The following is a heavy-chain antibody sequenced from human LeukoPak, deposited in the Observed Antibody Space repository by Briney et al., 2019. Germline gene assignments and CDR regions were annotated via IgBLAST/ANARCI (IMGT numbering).Heavy chain of an antibody. CDR1: GGSISSGGYY. D-gene: IGHD2-2*01. Sequence: SQTLSLTCTVSGGSISSGGYYWSWIRQPPGKGLEWIGEINHSGSTNYNPSPKSRVTISVDTSKNQFSLKLSSVTAADTAVYYCARVLREVPAAKVDYWGQGTLVTVSS. CDR3: ARVLREVPAAKVDY. CDR2: INHSGST. J-gene: IGHJ4*02. V-gene: IGHV4-30-2*01.